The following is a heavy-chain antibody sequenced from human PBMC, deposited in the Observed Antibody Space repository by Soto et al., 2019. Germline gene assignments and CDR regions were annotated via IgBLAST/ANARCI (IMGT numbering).Heavy chain of an antibody. CDR2: INQDGSAK. CDR1: GFTFSTFW. Sequence: EVQLVESGGGLVQPGGSLRLSCAASGFTFSTFWMHWVRQAPGKGLEWVASINQDGSAKYHVDYVKGRFTISRGNAKNSMYLQMSILRVEDTALYSCARDPFHDSKGLFDYWGQGTLVTVSS. J-gene: IGHJ4*02. D-gene: IGHD3-22*01. CDR3: ARDPFHDSKGLFDY. V-gene: IGHV3-7*01.